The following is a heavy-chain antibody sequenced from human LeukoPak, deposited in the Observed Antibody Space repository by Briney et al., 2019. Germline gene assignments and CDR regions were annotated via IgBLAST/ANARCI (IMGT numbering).Heavy chain of an antibody. Sequence: GGFLSFCCAASGFTFSSLGRNWLRQAPGKGLECVSSITSTSSYIYYARSVKGRFTFSRDDAKNPLYLQMNSLRAEDTAVYYCARAVSTNDLDSWGQGTLVTVSS. CDR3: ARAVSTNDLDS. CDR2: ITSTSSYI. J-gene: IGHJ4*02. V-gene: IGHV3-21*01. CDR1: GFTFSSLG.